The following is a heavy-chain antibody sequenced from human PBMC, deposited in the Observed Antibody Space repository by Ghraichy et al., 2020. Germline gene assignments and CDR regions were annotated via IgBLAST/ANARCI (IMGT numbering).Heavy chain of an antibody. CDR3: ERGTNSALDI. Sequence: GGSLRLSCAASGFTFSSHWMHWVRQGPGKRLEWVARINQDGSETYYVDSVKGRFTISRDNAKNSVYLEMNSLRVEDTAVYYCERGTNSALDIWGQGTMVTIS. J-gene: IGHJ3*02. V-gene: IGHV3-7*03. CDR2: INQDGSET. D-gene: IGHD2/OR15-2a*01. CDR1: GFTFSSHW.